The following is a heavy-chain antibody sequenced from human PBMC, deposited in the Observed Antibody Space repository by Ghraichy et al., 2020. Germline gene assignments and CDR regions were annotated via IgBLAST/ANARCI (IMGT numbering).Heavy chain of an antibody. V-gene: IGHV3-23*01. Sequence: GGSLRLSCAVSGFTFGFTFSSSAIIWARQAPGKGLEWVSSIGGSSGGTYYTDSVKGRFTISRDNSKNTVYLQMNSLRAEDTAMYYGARDGKNFDCWAQGALVTVSS. D-gene: IGHD2/OR15-2a*01. CDR3: ARDGKNFDC. J-gene: IGHJ4*02. CDR2: IGGSSGGT. CDR1: GFTFGFTFSSSA.